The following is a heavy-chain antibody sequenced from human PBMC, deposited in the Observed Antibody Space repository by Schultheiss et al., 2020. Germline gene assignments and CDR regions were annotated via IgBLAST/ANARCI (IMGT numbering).Heavy chain of an antibody. Sequence: GGSLRLSCAASGFTFSSYSMNWVRQAPGKGLEWVSVIYSCGSTYYADSVKGRFTISRDNSKNTLYLQMNSLRAEDTAVYYCARDGAIGSVLVVYAIGNWFDPWGQGTLVTGYS. J-gene: IGHJ5*02. V-gene: IGHV3-66*01. CDR1: GFTFSSYS. CDR3: ARDGAIGSVLVVYAIGNWFDP. D-gene: IGHD2-8*02. CDR2: IYSCGST.